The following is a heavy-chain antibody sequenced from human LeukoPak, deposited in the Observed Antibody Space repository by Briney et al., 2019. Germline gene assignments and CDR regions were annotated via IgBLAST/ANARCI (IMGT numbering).Heavy chain of an antibody. CDR2: IYSGCST. Sequence: GGSLRLSCAASGFTVSSNYMSWVRQAPGKGLEWVSVIYSGCSTYYADSVKGRFTISRDNSKNTLYLQMNSLRAEDTAVYYCALVGYCSSTSCFPSTAYGMDVWGQGTTVTVSS. CDR1: GFTVSSNY. V-gene: IGHV3-53*01. CDR3: ALVGYCSSTSCFPSTAYGMDV. J-gene: IGHJ6*02. D-gene: IGHD2-2*01.